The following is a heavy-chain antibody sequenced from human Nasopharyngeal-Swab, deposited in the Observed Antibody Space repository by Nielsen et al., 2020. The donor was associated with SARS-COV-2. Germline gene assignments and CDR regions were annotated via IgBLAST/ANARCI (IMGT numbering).Heavy chain of an antibody. CDR3: AKDISSGWKPAYYFDY. J-gene: IGHJ4*02. D-gene: IGHD6-19*01. CDR1: GFTFDDYA. V-gene: IGHV3-9*01. CDR2: ISWNSGSI. Sequence: LRLSCAASGFTFDDYAMPWVRQAPGKGLEWVSGISWNSGSIGYADSVKGRFTISRDNAKNSLYLQMNSLRAEDTALYYCAKDISSGWKPAYYFDYWGQGTLVTVSS.